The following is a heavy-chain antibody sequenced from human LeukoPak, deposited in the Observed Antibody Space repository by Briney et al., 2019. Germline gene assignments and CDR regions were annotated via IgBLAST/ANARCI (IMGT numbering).Heavy chain of an antibody. D-gene: IGHD3/OR15-3a*01. CDR2: IVSISTTT. CDR3: ARVNDQIYDFWSGILAD. CDR1: GGTFGSDA. V-gene: IGHV1-69*13. Sequence: GASVKVSCKASGGTFGSDAFNWVRQAPGQGLEWMGGIVSISTTTKYAQKFQGRVTITADESTSTVYMELSNLRSEDTAVYFCARVNDQIYDFWSGILADWGQGTLVTVSS. J-gene: IGHJ4*02.